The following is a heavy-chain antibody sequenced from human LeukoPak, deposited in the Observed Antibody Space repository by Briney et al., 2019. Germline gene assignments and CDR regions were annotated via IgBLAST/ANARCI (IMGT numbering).Heavy chain of an antibody. D-gene: IGHD1-26*01. CDR2: INPNSGGT. CDR3: ARGLGVGAWGNYFDY. Sequence: ASVKVSCKASGYTFTGYYMHWVRQAPGQGLEWMGRINPNSGGTNYAQKFQGRVTMTRDTSISTAYMELSRLRSDDTAVYYCARGLGVGAWGNYFDYWGQGTLVTVSS. CDR1: GYTFTGYY. J-gene: IGHJ4*02. V-gene: IGHV1-2*06.